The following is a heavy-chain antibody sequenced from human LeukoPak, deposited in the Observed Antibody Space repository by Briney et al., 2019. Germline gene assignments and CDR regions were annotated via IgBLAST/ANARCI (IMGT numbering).Heavy chain of an antibody. CDR3: ASIRAGQWLVPDAFDI. D-gene: IGHD6-19*01. J-gene: IGHJ3*02. Sequence: SETLSLICAVYGGSFSGYYWGWIRQPPGKGLEGIGSIYYSGSTYYNPCLKSRVTISVDTSKNQFSLKLSSVTGADAAVYYCASIRAGQWLVPDAFDIWGQGKMVTVSS. V-gene: IGHV4-39*01. CDR2: IYYSGST. CDR1: GGSFSGYY.